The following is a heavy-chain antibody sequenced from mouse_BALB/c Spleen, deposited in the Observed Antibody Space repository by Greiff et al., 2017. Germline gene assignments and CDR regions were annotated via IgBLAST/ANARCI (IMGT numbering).Heavy chain of an antibody. CDR2: ISDGGSYT. CDR3: ARGGDDYDY. J-gene: IGHJ2*01. CDR1: GFTFSDYY. D-gene: IGHD2-4*01. V-gene: IGHV5-4*02. Sequence: EVMLVESGGGLVKPGGSLKLSCAASGFTFSDYYMYWVRQTPEKRLEWVATISDGGSYTYYPDSVKGRFTISRDNAKNNLYLQMSSLKSEDTAMYYCARGGDDYDYWGRGTTLTVSS.